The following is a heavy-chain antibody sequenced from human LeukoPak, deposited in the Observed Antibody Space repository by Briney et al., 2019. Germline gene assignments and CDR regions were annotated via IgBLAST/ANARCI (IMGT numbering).Heavy chain of an antibody. CDR3: ARAAYPYCSSTSCYLDY. V-gene: IGHV3-30-3*01. Sequence: GRSLRLSCAASGFTFRSYAMHWVRQAPGKGLEWVAVISYDGSNKYYADSVKGRFTISRDNSKNTLYLQMNSLRAEDTAVYYCARAAYPYCSSTSCYLDYWGQGTLVTVSS. CDR2: ISYDGSNK. J-gene: IGHJ4*02. CDR1: GFTFRSYA. D-gene: IGHD2-2*01.